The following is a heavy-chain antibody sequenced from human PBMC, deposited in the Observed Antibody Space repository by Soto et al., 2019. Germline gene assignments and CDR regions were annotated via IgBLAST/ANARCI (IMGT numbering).Heavy chain of an antibody. CDR2: IIPIFGTA. D-gene: IGHD1-26*01. J-gene: IGHJ4*02. CDR3: ARVFSRGSYSWDKPLLPHFDY. Sequence: GASVKVSCKASGGTFSSYAISWVRQAPGQGLEWMGGIIPIFGTANYAQKFQGRVTITADESTSTAYMELSSLRSEDTAVYYCARVFSRGSYSWDKPLLPHFDYWGQGTLVTVSS. CDR1: GGTFSSYA. V-gene: IGHV1-69*13.